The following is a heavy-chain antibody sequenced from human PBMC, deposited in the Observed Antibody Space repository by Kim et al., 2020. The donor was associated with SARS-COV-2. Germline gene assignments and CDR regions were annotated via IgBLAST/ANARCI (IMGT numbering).Heavy chain of an antibody. CDR2: ISYDGSNK. J-gene: IGHJ6*02. Sequence: GGSLRLSCAASGFTFSSYGMHWVRQAPGKGLEWVAVISYDGSNKYYADSVKGRFTISRDNSKNTLYLQMNSLRAEDTAVYYCAKGLYDLWSGYFLDVRYYYGRDVWGQGTTVTVSS. CDR1: GFTFSSYG. CDR3: AKGLYDLWSGYFLDVRYYYGRDV. V-gene: IGHV3-30*18. D-gene: IGHD3-3*01.